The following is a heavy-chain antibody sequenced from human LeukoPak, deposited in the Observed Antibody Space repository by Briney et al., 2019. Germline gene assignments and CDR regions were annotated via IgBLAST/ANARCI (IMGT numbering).Heavy chain of an antibody. D-gene: IGHD3-10*01. Sequence: GGSLRLSCAASGFTFSSYEMNWVRQAPGKGLEWVSYISSSGSTIYYADSVKGRFTISRDNAKNSLYLQTNSLRAEDTAVYYCARDPNHSKVRPTGDYWGQGTLVTVSS. CDR1: GFTFSSYE. J-gene: IGHJ4*02. CDR3: ARDPNHSKVRPTGDY. V-gene: IGHV3-48*03. CDR2: ISSSGSTI.